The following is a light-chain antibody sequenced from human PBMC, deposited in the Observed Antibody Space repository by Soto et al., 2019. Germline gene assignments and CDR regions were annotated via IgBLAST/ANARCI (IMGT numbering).Light chain of an antibody. V-gene: IGKV1-5*01. CDR2: DAS. Sequence: DIQMTQSPSTLSASVGDRVTITCRASQSISSWFAWYQQKPGKAPKLLIYDASSLESGVPSRFSGSGSGTEFPLTISSLQPDDFATYDCQQYNSYYTFGQGTKLEIK. J-gene: IGKJ2*01. CDR3: QQYNSYYT. CDR1: QSISSW.